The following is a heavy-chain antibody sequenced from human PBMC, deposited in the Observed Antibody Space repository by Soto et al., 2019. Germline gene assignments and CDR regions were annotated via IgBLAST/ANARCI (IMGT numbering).Heavy chain of an antibody. CDR2: IWYDGSNK. CDR3: AREAGTIYYDGMDV. Sequence: QVQLVESGGGVVQPGRSLRLSCAASGFTFSSYGMHWVRQAPGKGLEWVAVIWYDGSNKYYADSVKGRFTISRDNSKNTLYLQMNSLRAEDTAVYYCAREAGTIYYDGMDVWGQGTTVTVSS. J-gene: IGHJ6*02. V-gene: IGHV3-33*01. CDR1: GFTFSSYG. D-gene: IGHD6-13*01.